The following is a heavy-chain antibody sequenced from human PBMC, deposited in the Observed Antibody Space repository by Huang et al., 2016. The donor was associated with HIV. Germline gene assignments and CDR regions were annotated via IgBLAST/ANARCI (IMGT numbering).Heavy chain of an antibody. CDR3: ARDGLRGRLMTRSLDY. J-gene: IGHJ4*02. CDR1: GFIFNIYS. V-gene: IGHV3-48*01. D-gene: IGHD3-10*01. CDR2: IISTSSTI. Sequence: EVQLVESGGGLVQPGGSLRLSCAASGFIFNIYSMNWVRQAPGKGLEWVSYIISTSSTIYYADSVEGRFTISRDNAKNSLYLQMNSLRAEDTAVYYCARDGLRGRLMTRSLDYWGQGTLVTVSS.